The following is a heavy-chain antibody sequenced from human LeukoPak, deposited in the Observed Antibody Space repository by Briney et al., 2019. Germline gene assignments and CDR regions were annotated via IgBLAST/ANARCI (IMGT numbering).Heavy chain of an antibody. CDR2: IYTSGST. CDR1: GGSISSYY. CDR3: AICAQWLVDSGNWFDP. V-gene: IGHV4-4*07. J-gene: IGHJ5*02. D-gene: IGHD6-19*01. Sequence: SETLSLTCTVSGGSISSYYWSWIRQPAGKGLEWIGRIYTSGSTNYNPSLKSRVTMSVGTSKNQFSLKLSSVTAADTAVYYWAICAQWLVDSGNWFDPWGQGTLVTVSS.